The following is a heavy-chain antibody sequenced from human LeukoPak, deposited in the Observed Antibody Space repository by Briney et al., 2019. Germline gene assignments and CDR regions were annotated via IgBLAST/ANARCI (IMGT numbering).Heavy chain of an antibody. CDR2: INPNSGGT. D-gene: IGHD6-13*01. CDR1: GYTFTGYY. CDR3: ARGQTASSWYLFTRTLYYYYMDV. J-gene: IGHJ6*03. Sequence: ASVKVSCKASGYTFTGYYMHWVRQAPGQGLEWMGWINPNSGGTNYAQKFQGRVTMTRDTSISTAYMELSSLRSEDTAVYYCARGQTASSWYLFTRTLYYYYMDVWGKGTTVTVSS. V-gene: IGHV1-2*02.